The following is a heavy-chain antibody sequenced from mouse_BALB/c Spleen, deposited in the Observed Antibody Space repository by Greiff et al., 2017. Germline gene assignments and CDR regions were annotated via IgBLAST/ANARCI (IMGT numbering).Heavy chain of an antibody. V-gene: IGHV2-9-2*01. CDR1: GFSLTSYD. CDR2: IWTGGGT. J-gene: IGHJ3*01. Sequence: VKVVESGPGLVAPSECLSITCTVSGFSLTSYDISWVRQPPGKGLEWLGVIWTGGGTNYNSAFMSSLSISKDNSKSQVFLKMNSLQTDDTAIYYCVRDDLWGQGTLVTVSA. CDR3: VRDDL.